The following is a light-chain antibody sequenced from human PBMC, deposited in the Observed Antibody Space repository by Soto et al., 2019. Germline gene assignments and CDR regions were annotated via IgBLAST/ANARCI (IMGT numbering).Light chain of an antibody. J-gene: IGKJ1*01. CDR1: QTVAYTS. CDR2: GTS. Sequence: EIVFTQSPGILSLSPGARATLACRASQTVAYTSLAWSQQRPRQAPRLLIYGTSTRATGTPDRFIGSGSGTAFTLTISRLETEDFAVYYCQQYVTTPRTFGQGTKVE. CDR3: QQYVTTPRT. V-gene: IGKV3-20*01.